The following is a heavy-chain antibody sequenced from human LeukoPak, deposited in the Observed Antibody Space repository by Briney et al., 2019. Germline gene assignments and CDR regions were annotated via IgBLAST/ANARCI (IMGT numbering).Heavy chain of an antibody. J-gene: IGHJ6*02. D-gene: IGHD4-17*01. V-gene: IGHV1-46*01. CDR1: GYMFTSYY. CDR2: INPSGGGT. CDR3: ARDGDDFGDYVEYNYYGWDV. Sequence: GASVNVSCKASGYMFTSYYMHCIRHAPGQGIEWKGMINPSGGGTNYTQKSHGRVTMTTDTSTSTAYMEMSSLRSEDTGVYYCARDGDDFGDYVEYNYYGWDVWGRGTTVSVS.